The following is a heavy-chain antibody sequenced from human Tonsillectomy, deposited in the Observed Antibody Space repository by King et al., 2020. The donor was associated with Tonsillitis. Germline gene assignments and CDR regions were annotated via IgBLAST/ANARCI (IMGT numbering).Heavy chain of an antibody. J-gene: IGHJ6*02. D-gene: IGHD3-3*01. CDR2: MSGSGART. Sequence: VQLVESGGGLVQPGGSLRLSCAASGFTFSTYAITWVRQAPGKGLGWVSVMSGSGARTYHAASVKGRFTISRDNAKNTLYLQMNSLRAEDTAVYYCAKCPYDFWSGGLYYAMDVWGQGTTVTVSS. V-gene: IGHV3-23*04. CDR3: AKCPYDFWSGGLYYAMDV. CDR1: GFTFSTYA.